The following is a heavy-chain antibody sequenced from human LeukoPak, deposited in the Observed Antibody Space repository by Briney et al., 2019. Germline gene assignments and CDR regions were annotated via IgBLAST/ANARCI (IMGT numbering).Heavy chain of an antibody. D-gene: IGHD6-19*01. Sequence: ASVKVSCKASGYTFTGYYMHWVRQAPGQGLEWMGRINPNSGGTNYAQKFQGRVTMTRDTSISTAYMELSRLRSDDTAVYYCARVAAVARGQIDYWGHRTLFTVSS. CDR3: ARVAAVARGQIDY. CDR2: INPNSGGT. CDR1: GYTFTGYY. V-gene: IGHV1-2*06. J-gene: IGHJ4*01.